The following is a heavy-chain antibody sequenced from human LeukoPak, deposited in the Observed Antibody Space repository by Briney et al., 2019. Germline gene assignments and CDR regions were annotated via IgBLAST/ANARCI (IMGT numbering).Heavy chain of an antibody. D-gene: IGHD3-10*01. V-gene: IGHV4-59*01. J-gene: IGHJ4*02. CDR1: GGSISSYY. CDR3: ARLSGYYGSGIDY. CDR2: IYYSGST. Sequence: SETLSLTCTVSGGSISSYYWSWLRQPPGKGREWIGYIYYSGSTNYNPSLKSRVTISVDTSKNQFFLKLSSVTAADTAVYYCARLSGYYGSGIDYWGQGTLVTVSS.